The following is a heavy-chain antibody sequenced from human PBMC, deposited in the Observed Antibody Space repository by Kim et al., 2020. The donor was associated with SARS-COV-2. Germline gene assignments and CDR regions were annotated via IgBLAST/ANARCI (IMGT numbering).Heavy chain of an antibody. Sequence: GGSLRLSCAASGFTFSSYAMSWVRQAPGKGLEWVSAISGSGGSTYYADSVKGRFTISRDNSKNTLYLQMNSLRAEDTAVYYCAKAPRWVVVAATRWFDPWGQGTLVTVSS. CDR2: ISGSGGST. D-gene: IGHD2-15*01. CDR3: AKAPRWVVVAATRWFDP. J-gene: IGHJ5*02. CDR1: GFTFSSYA. V-gene: IGHV3-23*01.